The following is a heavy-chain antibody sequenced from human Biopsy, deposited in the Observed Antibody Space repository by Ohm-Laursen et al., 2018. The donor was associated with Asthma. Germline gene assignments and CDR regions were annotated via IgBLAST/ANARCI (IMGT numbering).Heavy chain of an antibody. CDR3: ARKAGSCISRTCYSLDF. Sequence: SSVSVSCKSLGGTFNTYVIGWVRQAPGQGLEWMGGINSVFGTTTYPQKFQDRVTITADDSTSTVYMELSSLRSEDTAVYYCARKAGSCISRTCYSLDFWGQGTLVSVSS. D-gene: IGHD2-2*01. V-gene: IGHV1-69*01. J-gene: IGHJ4*02. CDR1: GGTFNTYV. CDR2: INSVFGTT.